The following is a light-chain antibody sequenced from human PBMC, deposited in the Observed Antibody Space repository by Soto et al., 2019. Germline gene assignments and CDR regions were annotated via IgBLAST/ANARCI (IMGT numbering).Light chain of an antibody. CDR1: QSVLSNSNNKNS. J-gene: IGKJ3*01. Sequence: DLLMTQSPDSLAVSLGERATINCKSSQSVLSNSNNKNSIAWYQQKPGQPPRLLIYWASTRESGVPDRFSGSGSGTDFTLTISSMQAEDAAVYYCQQYYSLPLTFGPGTKVDIK. CDR2: WAS. CDR3: QQYYSLPLT. V-gene: IGKV4-1*01.